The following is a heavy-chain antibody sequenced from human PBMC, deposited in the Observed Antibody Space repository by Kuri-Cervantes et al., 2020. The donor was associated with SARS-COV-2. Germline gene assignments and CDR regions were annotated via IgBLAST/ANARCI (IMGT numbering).Heavy chain of an antibody. CDR2: IPYDGSNK. Sequence: GESLKISCAASGFTFSSCAMHWVRLAPGKGLEWVAFIPYDGSNKYYADSVKGRFTISRDNSKNTLYLQMNSLRAEDTAVYYCAREEYSSSWWGELGPFDYWGQGTLVTVSS. D-gene: IGHD6-13*01. V-gene: IGHV3-30*07. CDR3: AREEYSSSWWGELGPFDY. CDR1: GFTFSSCA. J-gene: IGHJ4*02.